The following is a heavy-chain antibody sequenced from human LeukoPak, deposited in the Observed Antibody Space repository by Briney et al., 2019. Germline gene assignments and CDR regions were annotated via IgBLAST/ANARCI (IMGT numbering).Heavy chain of an antibody. Sequence: ASVKVSCKASGYTFTVYYMHWVRHAPGQRHEWIVWINPNSGGTNYAQEFKGRVTMTRDTSISTAYMELSRLRSDDTAVYYCARASTLYTVTVYYFDYWGQGTLVTVS. CDR3: ARASTLYTVTVYYFDY. J-gene: IGHJ4*02. V-gene: IGHV1-2*02. D-gene: IGHD4-11*01. CDR2: INPNSGGT. CDR1: GYTFTVYY.